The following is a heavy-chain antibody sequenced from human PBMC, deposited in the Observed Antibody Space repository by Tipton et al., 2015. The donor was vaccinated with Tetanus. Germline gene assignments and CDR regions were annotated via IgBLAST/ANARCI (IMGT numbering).Heavy chain of an antibody. D-gene: IGHD6-19*01. CDR3: ARPVKQWLVPVDS. CDR2: INQRGT. J-gene: IGHJ4*02. CDR1: GGSSSSFY. V-gene: IGHV4-34*01. Sequence: TLSLTCAVYGGSSSSFYWSWIRHPQGGGLEWIGEINQRGTSYNPSLKSRATISVDTSTNQFSLNLTSVTAADTAVYYCARPVKQWLVPVDSWGQGTLVTVSS.